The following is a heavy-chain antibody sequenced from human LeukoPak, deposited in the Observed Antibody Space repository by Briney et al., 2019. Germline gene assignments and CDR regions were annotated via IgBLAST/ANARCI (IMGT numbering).Heavy chain of an antibody. CDR2: ISGSGGST. V-gene: IGHV3-23*01. CDR3: AKSNYYDSSGHSRKSDY. J-gene: IGHJ4*02. D-gene: IGHD3-22*01. CDR1: GFTFSSYA. Sequence: GGSLRLSCAASGFTFSSYAMSWVRQAPGKGLEWVSAISGSGGSTYYADSVKGRFTISRDNSKNTLYLQMNSLRAEDTAVYYCAKSNYYDSSGHSRKSDYWGQGTLVTVSS.